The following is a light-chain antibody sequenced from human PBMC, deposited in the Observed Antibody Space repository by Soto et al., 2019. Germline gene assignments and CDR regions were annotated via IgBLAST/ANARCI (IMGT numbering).Light chain of an antibody. Sequence: QSVLTQPPSASGSPGQSVAISCTGTSSDVGGYNYVSWYQQHPGKAPKLMIYEVNKRPSGVPDRFSGSKSGNTASLTVSGLQAEDEAEYFCISYKTDDTFLFGTGTKVTVL. V-gene: IGLV2-8*01. CDR2: EVN. J-gene: IGLJ1*01. CDR3: ISYKTDDTFL. CDR1: SSDVGGYNY.